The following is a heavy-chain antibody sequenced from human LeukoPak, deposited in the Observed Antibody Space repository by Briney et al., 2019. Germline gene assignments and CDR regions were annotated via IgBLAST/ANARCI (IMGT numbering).Heavy chain of an antibody. V-gene: IGHV1-69*05. CDR1: GGTFSSYA. J-gene: IGHJ4*02. CDR2: IIPIFGTA. D-gene: IGHD6-13*01. Sequence: GASVKVSCKASGGTFSSYAISWVRQAPGQGLEWMGGIIPIFGTANYAQKFQGRVTITTDESTSTAYMELSSLRSEDTAVYYCARAGPENSSSWMSKLYFFDYWGQGTLVTVSS. CDR3: ARAGPENSSSWMSKLYFFDY.